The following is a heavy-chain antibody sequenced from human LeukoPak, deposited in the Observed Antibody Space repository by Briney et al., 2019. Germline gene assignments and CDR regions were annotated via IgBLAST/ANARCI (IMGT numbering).Heavy chain of an antibody. CDR2: IIPILGIA. CDR3: ARSSPITIFGVASSYYFDY. J-gene: IGHJ4*02. CDR1: GGTFSSYA. Sequence: PGKVSCKASGGTFSSYAISWVRQAPGQGLEWMGRIIPILGIANYAQKFQGRVTITADKSTSTAYMELSSLRSEDTAVYYCARSSPITIFGVASSYYFDYWGQGTLVTVSS. D-gene: IGHD3-3*01. V-gene: IGHV1-69*04.